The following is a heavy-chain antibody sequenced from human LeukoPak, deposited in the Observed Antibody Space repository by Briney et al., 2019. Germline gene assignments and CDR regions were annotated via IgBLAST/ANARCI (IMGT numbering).Heavy chain of an antibody. CDR1: GFTFTTYA. Sequence: GGSLRLSCAASGFTFTTYAMSWVRQAPGTGLELVSTIANSGGSTYYADSVTGRLTISRDDSKNTLYLQMNSLRAEDMAVYYCAKSHSVEQRGYFDYWGQGTLVTVSS. V-gene: IGHV3-23*01. CDR3: AKSHSVEQRGYFDY. CDR2: IANSGGST. D-gene: IGHD1/OR15-1a*01. J-gene: IGHJ4*02.